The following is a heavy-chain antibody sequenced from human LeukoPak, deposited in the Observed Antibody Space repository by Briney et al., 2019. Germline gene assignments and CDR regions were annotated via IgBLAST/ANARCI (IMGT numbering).Heavy chain of an antibody. V-gene: IGHV3-69-1*01. CDR3: ARILGGDEGADY. CDR1: GFTFSTYA. Sequence: GGSLRLSCAASGFTFSTYAMTWVRQAPGKGLEWISTITSGGSTYYADSVKGRFTISRDNAKNSLYLQMNSLRAEDTAVYYCARILGGDEGADYWGQGTLVTVSS. D-gene: IGHD1-26*01. CDR2: ITSGGST. J-gene: IGHJ4*02.